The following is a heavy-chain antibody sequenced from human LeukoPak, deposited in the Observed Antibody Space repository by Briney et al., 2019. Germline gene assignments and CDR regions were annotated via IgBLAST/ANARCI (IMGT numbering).Heavy chain of an antibody. J-gene: IGHJ4*02. V-gene: IGHV3-66*01. CDR1: GFTVSSNY. Sequence: GGSLRLSCAASGFTVSSNYMSWVRQAPGKGLEWVSVIYSGGSTYYADSVKGRFTISRDNSKNTLYLELNSLRPEDTAMYYCTKTIDGYLLGYFDHWGQGTLVTVFS. CDR3: TKTIDGYLLGYFDH. D-gene: IGHD3-22*01. CDR2: IYSGGST.